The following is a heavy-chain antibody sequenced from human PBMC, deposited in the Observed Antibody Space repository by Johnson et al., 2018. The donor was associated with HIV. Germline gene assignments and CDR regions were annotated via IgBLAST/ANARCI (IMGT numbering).Heavy chain of an antibody. CDR1: GFSFCDYY. Sequence: QEQLVESGGGLVNPGGSLRLSCAASGFSFCDYYMSWIRQAPGKGLEWVAYITSSGNTVYYADSVKGRFTISRDNAKNPLSLQMNILTAEDTAVYYCARDRVGATAFDIWGRGTMVTVSS. V-gene: IGHV3-11*04. CDR2: ITSSGNTV. J-gene: IGHJ3*02. D-gene: IGHD1-26*01. CDR3: ARDRVGATAFDI.